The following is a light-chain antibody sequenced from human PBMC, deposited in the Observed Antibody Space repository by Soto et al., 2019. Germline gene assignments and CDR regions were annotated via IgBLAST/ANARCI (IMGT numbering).Light chain of an antibody. CDR3: QHGHISALT. J-gene: IGKJ2*01. Sequence: EIVMTQSPATLSLSPGERAALSCRASQSINSELAWYQQKPGQPPRLLIYGASTRATGVPAEFTGRNSGSAFTVNISSLQTEDFTVYYCQHGHISALTSGLETRLEI. V-gene: IGKV3-15*01. CDR1: QSINSE. CDR2: GAS.